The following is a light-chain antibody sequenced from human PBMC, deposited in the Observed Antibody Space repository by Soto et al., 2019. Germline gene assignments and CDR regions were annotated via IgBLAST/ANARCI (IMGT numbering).Light chain of an antibody. Sequence: DIQMTQSPSTLSASVGDRVTITCRASQSISSWLAWYQQQPGKAPKLLIYDASSLESGVPSRFGGSGSGTEFTLTISILQPDDFATYYCQQYNSYSRTFGQGTK. CDR2: DAS. J-gene: IGKJ1*01. CDR1: QSISSW. CDR3: QQYNSYSRT. V-gene: IGKV1-5*01.